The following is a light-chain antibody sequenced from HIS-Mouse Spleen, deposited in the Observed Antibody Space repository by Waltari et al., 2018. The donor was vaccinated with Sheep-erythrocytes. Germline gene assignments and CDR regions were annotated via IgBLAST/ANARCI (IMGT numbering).Light chain of an antibody. V-gene: IGKV3-11*01. CDR3: QQRSNWYT. Sequence: EIVLTQSPATLSLSPGERATLACRASQSVSSYLAWYQQKPGQATRLLIYDASNRATGIPARFSGSGSVTEFTLTISSREPEDFAVYYCQQRSNWYTFGQGTKLEIK. CDR1: QSVSSY. CDR2: DAS. J-gene: IGKJ2*01.